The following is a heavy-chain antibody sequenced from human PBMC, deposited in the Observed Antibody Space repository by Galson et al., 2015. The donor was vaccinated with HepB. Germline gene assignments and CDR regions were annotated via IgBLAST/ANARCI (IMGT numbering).Heavy chain of an antibody. CDR1: GFTFSSYG. J-gene: IGHJ6*02. V-gene: IGHV3-30*18. D-gene: IGHD6-19*01. Sequence: SLRLSCAASGFTFSSYGMHWVRQAPGKGLEWVAVISYDGSNKYYADSVKGRFTISRDNSKNTLYLQMNSLRAEDTAVYYCAKEYSSGRGMDVWGQGTTVTVSS. CDR2: ISYDGSNK. CDR3: AKEYSSGRGMDV.